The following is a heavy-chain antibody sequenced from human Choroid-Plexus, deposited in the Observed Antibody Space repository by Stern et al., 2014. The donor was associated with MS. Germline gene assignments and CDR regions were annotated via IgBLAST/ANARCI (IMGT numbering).Heavy chain of an antibody. Sequence: VQLVESGDEAKKPGSSVKVFCKTFGGTFSNYGFFWVRQAPGQGLEWMGGIIPFFGTTNYAQKFQGRVTITADESTSTVYMELRSLRSDDSAIYYCTASGGGPHDYYFEWWGQGTLVTVSS. CDR1: GGTFSNYG. V-gene: IGHV1-69*01. CDR3: TASGGGPHDYYFEW. J-gene: IGHJ4*02. CDR2: IIPFFGTT. D-gene: IGHD2-21*02.